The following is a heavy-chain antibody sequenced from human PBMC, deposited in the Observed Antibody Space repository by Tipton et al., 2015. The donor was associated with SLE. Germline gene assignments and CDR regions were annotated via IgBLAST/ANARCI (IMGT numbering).Heavy chain of an antibody. V-gene: IGHV4-59*12. D-gene: IGHD6-19*01. J-gene: IGHJ5*02. CDR1: GGSISSYY. Sequence: TLSLTCTVSGGSISSYYWSWIRQPPGKGLEWIGYIYYSGSTNYNPSLKSRVTMSVDTSKNQFSLKLSSVTAADTAVYYCARDRDSSGSEGWFDPWGQGTLVTVSS. CDR2: IYYSGST. CDR3: ARDRDSSGSEGWFDP.